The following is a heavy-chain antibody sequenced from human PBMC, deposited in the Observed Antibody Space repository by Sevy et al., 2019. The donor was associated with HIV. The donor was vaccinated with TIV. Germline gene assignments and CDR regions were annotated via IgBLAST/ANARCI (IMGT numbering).Heavy chain of an antibody. J-gene: IGHJ4*02. CDR2: INPSGGST. D-gene: IGHD3-22*01. V-gene: IGHV1-46*02. CDR3: ARVYYYDYSGPGY. CDR1: GYNLNNYY. Sequence: ASVKVSCKASGYNLNNYYIHWVRQAPGQGLEWMGLINPSGGSTSYAQKFQGRVTMTRDTSTSTLHMGLSSLRSEDTAVYYCARVYYYDYSGPGYWGQGTLVTVSS.